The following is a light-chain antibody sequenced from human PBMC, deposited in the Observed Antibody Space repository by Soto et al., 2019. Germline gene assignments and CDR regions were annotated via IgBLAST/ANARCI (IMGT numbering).Light chain of an antibody. V-gene: IGKV3-20*01. CDR1: QRVSRRY. J-gene: IGKJ2*01. CDR2: GPS. Sequence: EVVLTQSTGTLSLSQGERATLSCRASQRVSRRYLAWYQQKPGQAPRLLIFGPSSRATGIPDRLSGSGSGTDFSLTIISLEAEDFAVYYCLQYDTSPPRYTFGQVTKLEIK. CDR3: LQYDTSPPRYT.